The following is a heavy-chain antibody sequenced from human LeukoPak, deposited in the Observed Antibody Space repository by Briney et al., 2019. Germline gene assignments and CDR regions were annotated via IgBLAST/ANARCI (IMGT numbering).Heavy chain of an antibody. V-gene: IGHV4-4*02. CDR2: IYHSGNT. D-gene: IGHD3-22*01. Sequence: PSGTLSLTCAVSGGSISSSNWWSWVRQPPGQGLEWIGEIYHSGNTNYNPSLKSRVTISVDKSKNQFSLKLYSVTAADTAVYYCATNEGGDYYDSSGYYFVYWGQGTLVTVSS. CDR1: GGSISSSNW. CDR3: ATNEGGDYYDSSGYYFVY. J-gene: IGHJ4*02.